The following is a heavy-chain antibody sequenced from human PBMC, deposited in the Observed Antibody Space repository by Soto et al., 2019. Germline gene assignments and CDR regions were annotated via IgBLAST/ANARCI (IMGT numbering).Heavy chain of an antibody. Sequence: QVQLQESGPGLVKLSQTLSLTCTVSGGSXXXXXXXXXWIRQHXXXXXEWIGYIYYSGTTYYNPSLKSRVTIXXDTXXXXXSXRLXXXXXAXXXVXYCARGGSRWGTDAFDIWGQGTMVTVSS. CDR2: IYYSGTT. J-gene: IGHJ3*02. CDR1: GGSXXXXXXX. CDR3: ARGGSRWGTDAFDI. V-gene: IGHV4-31*03. D-gene: IGHD1-26*01.